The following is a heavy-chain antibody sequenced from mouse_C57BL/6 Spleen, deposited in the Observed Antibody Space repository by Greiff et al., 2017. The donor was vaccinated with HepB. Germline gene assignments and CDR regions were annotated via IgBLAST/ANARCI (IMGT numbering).Heavy chain of an antibody. CDR1: GFTFSSYG. D-gene: IGHD4-1*01. CDR2: ISSGGSYT. CDR3: ARHPNWDDAMDY. Sequence: EVQVVESGGDLVKPGGSLKLSCAASGFTFSSYGMSWVRQTPDKRLEWVATISSGGSYTYYPDSVKGRFTISRDNAKNTLYLQMSSLKSEDTAMYYCARHPNWDDAMDYWGQGTSVTVSS. J-gene: IGHJ4*01. V-gene: IGHV5-6*01.